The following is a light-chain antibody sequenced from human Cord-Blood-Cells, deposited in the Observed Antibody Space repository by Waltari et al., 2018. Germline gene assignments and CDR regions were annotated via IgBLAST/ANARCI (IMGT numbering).Light chain of an antibody. Sequence: SSELTQDPAVSVALGQTVRITCQGDRLRSYYASWYQQTPGQAPVLVIYGKHNRPSGIPDRFSGSSYGNTAALTSTGAQAEDEADYYCNSRDSSGNHVVFGGGTKLTVL. J-gene: IGLJ2*01. V-gene: IGLV3-19*01. CDR2: GKH. CDR1: RLRSYY. CDR3: NSRDSSGNHVV.